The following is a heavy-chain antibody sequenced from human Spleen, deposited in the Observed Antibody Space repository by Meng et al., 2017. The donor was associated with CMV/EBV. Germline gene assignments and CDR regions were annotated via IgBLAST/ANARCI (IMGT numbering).Heavy chain of an antibody. J-gene: IGHJ4*02. V-gene: IGHV4-59*10. Sequence: QVRLRRGAEGLLKPSETLSLTCAVYGGSFSGYYWSWIRQPPGKGLEWIGRIYTSGSTNYNPSLRSRVTMSVDTSKNQFSLKLSSVTAADTAVYYCARETGGYGSGSVDYWGQGTLVTVSS. CDR1: GGSFSGYY. CDR2: IYTSGST. D-gene: IGHD3-10*01. CDR3: ARETGGYGSGSVDY.